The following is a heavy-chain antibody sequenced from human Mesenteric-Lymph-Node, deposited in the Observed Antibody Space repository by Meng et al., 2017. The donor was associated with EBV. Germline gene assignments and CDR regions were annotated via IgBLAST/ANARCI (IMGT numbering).Heavy chain of an antibody. CDR3: AREQDDGDYGRHRIDR. CDR1: GGYMIGPS. D-gene: IGHD4-17*01. Sequence: VWLHGTGQVLCKLSGPLSLPCLVSGGYMIGPSGSWTLQSRGKGLEWIGSISHTGGIASHPSLRWRVSLSVDTSQNQFSLQVRSLTAADTAVYYCAREQDDGDYGRHRIDRWGQGTLVTVSS. V-gene: IGHV4-4*07. CDR2: ISHTGGI. J-gene: IGHJ5*02.